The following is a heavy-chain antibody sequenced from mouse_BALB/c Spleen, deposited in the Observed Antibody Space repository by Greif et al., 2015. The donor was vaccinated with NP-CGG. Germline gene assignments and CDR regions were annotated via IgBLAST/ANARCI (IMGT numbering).Heavy chain of an antibody. CDR2: IYPGDGDT. Sequence: VKLMESGAELVRPGSSVKISCKASGYAFSSYWMNWVKQRPGQGLEWIGQIYPGDGDTNYNGKFKGKATLTADKSSSPAYSQPSTQTAEPAGFFFGEREASAPRSFDVGGAGTPAPAPS. D-gene: IGHD6-1*01. CDR1: GYAFSSYW. V-gene: IGHV1-80*01. CDR3: EREASAPRSFDV. J-gene: IGHJ1*01.